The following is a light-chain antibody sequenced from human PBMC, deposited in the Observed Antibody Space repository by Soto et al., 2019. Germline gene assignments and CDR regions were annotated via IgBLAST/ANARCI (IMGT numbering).Light chain of an antibody. J-gene: IGKJ3*01. CDR3: QHYGSSPLT. Sequence: EIVLTQSPGPLSLSPGERATLSCRASQSVSSSYLAWYQQKPGQAPRLLIYGASSRATGIPYRFSGSGSGTDFTLTISRLEPEDFAVYDCQHYGSSPLTCGPGTKVDIK. CDR1: QSVSSSY. V-gene: IGKV3-20*01. CDR2: GAS.